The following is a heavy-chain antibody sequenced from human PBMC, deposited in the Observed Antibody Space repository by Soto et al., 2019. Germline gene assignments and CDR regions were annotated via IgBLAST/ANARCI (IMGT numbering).Heavy chain of an antibody. V-gene: IGHV4-39*01. CDR2: MHNTGST. Sequence: PSETLSLTCTVSGDSLSSSTYYWGWIRQPPGKGLEWIGSMHNTGSTYYNPSLKSRVTISVDTSKNQFSLKLSSVIAADTAVFYCARHSRYFDWLSGFDSWGQGTLVTVSS. J-gene: IGHJ4*02. D-gene: IGHD3-9*01. CDR3: ARHSRYFDWLSGFDS. CDR1: GDSLSSSTYY.